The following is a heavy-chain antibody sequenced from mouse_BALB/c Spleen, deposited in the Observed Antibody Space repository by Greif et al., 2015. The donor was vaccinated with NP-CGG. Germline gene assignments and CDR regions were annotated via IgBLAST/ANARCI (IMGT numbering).Heavy chain of an antibody. D-gene: IGHD2-1*01. V-gene: IGHV5-12*02. CDR1: GFTFSDYY. Sequence: EVKVVESGGGLVQPGGSLKLSCATSGFTFSDYYMYWVRQTPEKRLERVAYISNGGGSTYYPDTVKGRFTISRDNAKNSLYLQMSRLKSEDTAMYYCARHEDGNSFAYWGQGTLVTVSA. CDR3: ARHEDGNSFAY. CDR2: ISNGGGST. J-gene: IGHJ3*01.